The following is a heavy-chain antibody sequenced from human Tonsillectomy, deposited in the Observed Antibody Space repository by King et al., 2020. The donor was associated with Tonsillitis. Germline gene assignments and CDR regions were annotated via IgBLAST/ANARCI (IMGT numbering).Heavy chain of an antibody. CDR3: AGTDCGGDCYPQRGLDY. D-gene: IGHD2-21*02. J-gene: IGHJ4*02. CDR1: GDSISSGRYY. CDR2: IYTSGST. Sequence: VQLQESGPGLEKPSQTLSLTFTVSGDSISSGRYYWSCIRQPAGKGLEWMGRIYTSGSTSYNPPLKSRVAISVDTAKNQFSLMLGCVTAADTAVYYCAGTDCGGDCYPQRGLDYWGQGTLVTVSS. V-gene: IGHV4-61*02.